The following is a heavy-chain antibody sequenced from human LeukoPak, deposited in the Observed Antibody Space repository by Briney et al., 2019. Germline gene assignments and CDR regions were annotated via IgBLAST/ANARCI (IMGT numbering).Heavy chain of an antibody. CDR3: AKDSGASEFEY. V-gene: IGHV3-21*04. D-gene: IGHD1-14*01. CDR2: ISSSSSYI. J-gene: IGHJ4*02. Sequence: GGSLRLSCAASGFTFSSYSMNWVRQAPGKGLEWVSSISSSSSYIYYADSVKGRFTISRDNSKNTLYLQMNSLRAEDTAVYYCAKDSGASEFEYWGQGTLVTVSS. CDR1: GFTFSSYS.